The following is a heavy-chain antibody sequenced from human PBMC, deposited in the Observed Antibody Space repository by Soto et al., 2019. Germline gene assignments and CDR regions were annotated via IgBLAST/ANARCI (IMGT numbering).Heavy chain of an antibody. Sequence: QLQLQESGPGLVKPSETLSLTCTVSGGSISSSSYYWGWIRQPPGKGLEWIGSIYYSGSTYYNPSLKSRVTISVDTSKTQFSLKLSSVTAADTAVYYCARRYSADDAFDIWGQGTMVTVSS. CDR2: IYYSGST. CDR1: GGSISSSSYY. D-gene: IGHD1-20*01. CDR3: ARRYSADDAFDI. J-gene: IGHJ3*02. V-gene: IGHV4-39*01.